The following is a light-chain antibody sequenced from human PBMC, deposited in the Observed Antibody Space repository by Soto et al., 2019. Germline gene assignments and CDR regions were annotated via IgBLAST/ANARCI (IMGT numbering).Light chain of an antibody. Sequence: MVLTQSPAPLSLSPGERATLSXRASQSVSKYLTWYQQKPGXAPRXXXYDXSNRASGIPARLSGGGSGTDFTLTISSLEHEDFAVYYCQLRRKWTRTVGQGTKVDIK. CDR2: DXS. CDR1: QSVSKY. CDR3: QLRRKWTRT. V-gene: IGKV3-11*01. J-gene: IGKJ1*01.